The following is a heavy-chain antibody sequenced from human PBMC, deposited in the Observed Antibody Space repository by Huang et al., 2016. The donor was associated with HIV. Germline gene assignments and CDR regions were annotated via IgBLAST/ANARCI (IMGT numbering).Heavy chain of an antibody. V-gene: IGHV4-39*01. CDR2: IYYRGST. D-gene: IGHD2-21*02. Sequence: QLQLQESGPGLVKPSETLSLTCTVSGVSISNSLYYWGWIRQPPGKGLEYIGSIYYRGSTYKNPSLRSRITMSIDSSKNQCALKLNSVTAADTAVYYCSRQDEKGYCAGDCSNHYYFGLDVWGHGTTVTVS. J-gene: IGHJ6*02. CDR1: GVSISNSLYY. CDR3: SRQDEKGYCAGDCSNHYYFGLDV.